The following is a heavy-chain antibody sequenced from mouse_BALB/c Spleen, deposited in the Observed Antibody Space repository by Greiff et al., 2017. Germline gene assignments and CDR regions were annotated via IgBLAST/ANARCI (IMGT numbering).Heavy chain of an antibody. CDR2: ISSGGSYT. CDR1: GFTFSSYG. J-gene: IGHJ4*01. CDR3: AKDYDDYYDAMDY. V-gene: IGHV5-9-3*01. Sequence: EVKLMESGGGLVKPGGSLKLSCAASGFTFSSYGMSWVRQTPEKRLEWVATISSGGSYTYYSDSVKGRFTISRDNAKNTLYLQMSSLRSEDTAMYYCAKDYDDYYDAMDYWGQGTSVTVSA. D-gene: IGHD2-3*01.